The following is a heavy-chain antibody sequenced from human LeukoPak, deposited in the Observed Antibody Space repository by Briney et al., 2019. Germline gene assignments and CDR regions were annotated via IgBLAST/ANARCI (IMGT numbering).Heavy chain of an antibody. Sequence: PSETLSLTCTVSGGSISSSSYYWGWIRQPPGKGLEWMGSIYYSGSTYYNPSLKSRVTISVDTSKNQFSLKLSSVTAADTAVYYCASCYDFWSGYCFDYWGQGTLVTVSS. CDR3: ASCYDFWSGYCFDY. CDR1: GGSISSSSYY. D-gene: IGHD3-3*01. J-gene: IGHJ4*02. CDR2: IYYSGST. V-gene: IGHV4-39*01.